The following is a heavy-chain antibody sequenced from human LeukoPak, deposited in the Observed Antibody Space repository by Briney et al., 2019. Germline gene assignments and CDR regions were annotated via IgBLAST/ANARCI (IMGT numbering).Heavy chain of an antibody. CDR2: TYYRSKWYN. CDR1: GDSVSSNSAA. D-gene: IGHD6-19*01. J-gene: IGHJ6*02. CDR3: AREKNGSSGWYRLDYYGMDV. V-gene: IGHV6-1*01. Sequence: SQTLSLTCAISGDSVSSNSAAWNWIRQSPSRGLEWLGRTYYRSKWYNDYAVSVKSRITINPDTSKNQFSLQLNSVTPEDTAVYYCAREKNGSSGWYRLDYYGMDVWGQGTTVTVSS.